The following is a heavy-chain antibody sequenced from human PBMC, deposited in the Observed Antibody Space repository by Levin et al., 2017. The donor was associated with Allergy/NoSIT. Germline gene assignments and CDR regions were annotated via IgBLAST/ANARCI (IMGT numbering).Heavy chain of an antibody. CDR2: ISSSSQYR. J-gene: IGHJ3*02. Sequence: AGGSLRLSCAASGFTFSTYNMIWVRQAPGKGLQYVSSISSSSQYRFYEQSIKGRFTISRDNAENSLFLYMNSLRAEDTAVYYCARISTTDGFDIWGQGTMVIVSS. CDR1: GFTFSTYN. V-gene: IGHV3-21*01. D-gene: IGHD1-26*01. CDR3: ARISTTDGFDI.